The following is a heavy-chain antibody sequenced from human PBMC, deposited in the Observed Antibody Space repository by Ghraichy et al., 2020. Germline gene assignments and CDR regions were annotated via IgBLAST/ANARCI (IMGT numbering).Heavy chain of an antibody. V-gene: IGHV4-38-2*01. CDR3: ARVPMVRGVIKTLWYFDL. CDR2: IYHSGST. Sequence: SETLSLTWAVSGYSISSGYYWGWIRQPPGKGLEWIGSIYHSGSTYYNPSLKSRVTISVDTSKNQFSLKLSSVTAADTAVYYCARVPMVRGVIKTLWYFDLWGRGTLVTVSS. CDR1: GYSISSGYY. D-gene: IGHD3-10*01. J-gene: IGHJ2*01.